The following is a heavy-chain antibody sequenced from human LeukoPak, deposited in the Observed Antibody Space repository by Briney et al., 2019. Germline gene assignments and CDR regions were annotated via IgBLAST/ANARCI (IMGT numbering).Heavy chain of an antibody. V-gene: IGHV4-4*02. J-gene: IGHJ5*02. CDR1: GGSISSSNW. D-gene: IGHD3-10*01. CDR3: ASIQLWFGELRNNWFDP. CDR2: IYHSGST. Sequence: SETLSLTCAVSGGSISSSNWWSWVRQPPGKGLEWIGEIYHSGSTNYNPSLKSRVTISVDKSKNQFSLKLSSVTAADTAVYYCASIQLWFGELRNNWFDPWGQGTLVTVSS.